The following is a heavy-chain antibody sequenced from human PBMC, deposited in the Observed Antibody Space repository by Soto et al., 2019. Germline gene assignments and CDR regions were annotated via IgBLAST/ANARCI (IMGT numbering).Heavy chain of an antibody. V-gene: IGHV3-53*01. D-gene: IGHD3-22*01. Sequence: EVQLVESGGGLIQPGGSLRLSCVASGFTVSDNYMSWVRQAPGKGLEWVSVIYSGGTIHPADSVKGRFTISRDNSRNTVFLEMNSLRVEDTAVYYCARTRLYDASGYYYYYYGMDVWGQGTTVTVSS. J-gene: IGHJ6*02. CDR3: ARTRLYDASGYYYYYYGMDV. CDR2: IYSGGTI. CDR1: GFTVSDNY.